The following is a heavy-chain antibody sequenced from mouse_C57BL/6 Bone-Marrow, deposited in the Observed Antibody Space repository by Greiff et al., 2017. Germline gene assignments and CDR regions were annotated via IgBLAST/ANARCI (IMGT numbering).Heavy chain of an antibody. CDR1: GYTFTSYW. D-gene: IGHD1-1*01. J-gene: IGHJ2*01. CDR2: INPSSGYT. Sequence: QVQLQQSGAELAKPGASVKLSCKASGYTFTSYWMHWVKQRPGQGLEWIGYINPSSGYTKYNQKFKDKATLTADKSSSTAYMQLSSLTYEDSAVYYCAKRITTVEASLDYWGQGTTLTVSS. V-gene: IGHV1-7*01. CDR3: AKRITTVEASLDY.